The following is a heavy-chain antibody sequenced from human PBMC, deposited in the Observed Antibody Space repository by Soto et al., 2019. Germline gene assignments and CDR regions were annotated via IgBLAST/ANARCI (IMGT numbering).Heavy chain of an antibody. D-gene: IGHD6-19*01. J-gene: IGHJ6*02. CDR2: ISYDGSNK. Sequence: SLRLSCAASGFTFSSYGMHWVRQAPGKGLEWVAVISYDGSNKYYADSVKGRFTISRDNSKNTLYLQMNSLRAEDTAVYYCAKRYSSGESYYYYGMDVWGQGTTVTVSS. CDR3: AKRYSSGESYYYYGMDV. CDR1: GFTFSSYG. V-gene: IGHV3-30*18.